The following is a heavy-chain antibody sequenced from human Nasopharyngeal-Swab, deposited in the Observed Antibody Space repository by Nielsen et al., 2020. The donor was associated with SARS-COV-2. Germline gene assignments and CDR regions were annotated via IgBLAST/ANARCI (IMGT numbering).Heavy chain of an antibody. CDR3: ARDQGYSYGYSLFLGY. CDR2: ISYRGST. Sequence: SETLSLTCTVSGGSISSYYWSWILQPPGKGLEWIGYISYRGSTNSNPSLKSRVTISVDTSKNQFSLKLSSVTAADTAVYYCARDQGYSYGYSLFLGYWGQGTLVTVSS. D-gene: IGHD5-18*01. V-gene: IGHV4-59*01. CDR1: GGSISSYY. J-gene: IGHJ4*02.